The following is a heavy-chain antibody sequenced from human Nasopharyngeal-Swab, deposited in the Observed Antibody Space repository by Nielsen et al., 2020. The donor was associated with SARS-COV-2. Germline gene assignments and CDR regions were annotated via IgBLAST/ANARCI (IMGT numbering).Heavy chain of an antibody. CDR3: AKEATLGGVGDYYYMDV. CDR1: GFTFSSYA. J-gene: IGHJ6*03. V-gene: IGHV3-23*01. Sequence: GESLRLSCAASGFTFSSYAMSWVRQAPGKGLEWVSAISGSGGSTYYADSVKGRFTISRDNSKNTLYLQMNSLRADDTAVYYCAKEATLGGVGDYYYMDVWGKGTTVTVSS. D-gene: IGHD3-16*01. CDR2: ISGSGGST.